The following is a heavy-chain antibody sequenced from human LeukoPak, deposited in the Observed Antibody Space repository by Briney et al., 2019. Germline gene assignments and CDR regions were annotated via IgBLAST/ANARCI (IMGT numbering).Heavy chain of an antibody. CDR1: GFTVSSNY. D-gene: IGHD6-13*01. CDR2: IYSGGST. J-gene: IGHJ4*02. Sequence: GGSLRLSCAAPGFTVSSNYMSWVRQAPGKGLEWVSVIYSGGSTYYADSVKGRFTISRDNSKNTLYLQMNSLRAEDTAVYYCAKGDGSSWYAGYFDYWGQGTLVTVSS. V-gene: IGHV3-53*01. CDR3: AKGDGSSWYAGYFDY.